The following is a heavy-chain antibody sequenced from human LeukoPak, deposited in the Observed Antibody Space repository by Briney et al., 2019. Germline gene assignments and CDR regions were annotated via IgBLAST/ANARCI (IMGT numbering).Heavy chain of an antibody. Sequence: SETLSLTCAVYGGSFSGYYWSWIRQPPGKGLEWIGEINHSGSTNYNPSLKSRVTISVDTSKNQFPLKLSSVTAADTAVYYCARLNDYIWGSYRPYFDYWGQGTLLTVSS. V-gene: IGHV4-34*01. CDR3: ARLNDYIWGSYRPYFDY. J-gene: IGHJ4*02. CDR1: GGSFSGYY. CDR2: INHSGST. D-gene: IGHD3-16*02.